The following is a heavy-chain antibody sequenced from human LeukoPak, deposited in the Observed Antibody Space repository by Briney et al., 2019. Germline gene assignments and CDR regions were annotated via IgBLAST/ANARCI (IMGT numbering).Heavy chain of an antibody. D-gene: IGHD2-2*02. J-gene: IGHJ6*02. CDR1: GYTFTGYY. V-gene: IGHV1-2*06. CDR3: ARGEVVPAAISYYYYGVAV. CDR2: INPNSGGT. Sequence: ASVKVSCKASGYTFTGYYMHRVRQAPGQGLEWMGRINPNSGGTNYAQKFQGRVTMTRDTSIGTAYMELNRLRSDDTAVYFCARGEVVPAAISYYYYGVAVWGQGTTVTVSS.